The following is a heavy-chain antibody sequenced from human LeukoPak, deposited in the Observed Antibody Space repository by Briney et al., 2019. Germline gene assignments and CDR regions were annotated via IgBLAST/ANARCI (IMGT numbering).Heavy chain of an antibody. CDR1: GFTFSSYS. D-gene: IGHD3-10*01. CDR2: ISSSSSTI. J-gene: IGHJ4*02. V-gene: IGHV3-48*01. Sequence: PGGSLRLSCAASGFTFSSYSMNWVRQAPGKGLEWVSYISSSSSTIYYADSVKGRFTISRDNAKNSLYLQMNSLRAEDTAVYYCAREPHYGSGSYQYYFDYWGQGTLVTVSS. CDR3: AREPHYGSGSYQYYFDY.